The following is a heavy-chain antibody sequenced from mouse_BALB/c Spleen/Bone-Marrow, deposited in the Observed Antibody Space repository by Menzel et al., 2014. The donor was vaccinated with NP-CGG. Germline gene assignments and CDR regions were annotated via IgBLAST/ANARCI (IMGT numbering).Heavy chain of an antibody. Sequence: EVQLQQSGTVLARPGASVKMSCKASGYTFTSYWMHWVKQRPGQGLEWIGAIYPGNSDTSYNQKFKGKAKLTAVTSTSTAYTELSSLTNEDSAVYYCTRSYERYYAMDYWGQGTSVTVSS. CDR2: IYPGNSDT. V-gene: IGHV1-5*01. CDR1: GYTFTSYW. J-gene: IGHJ4*01. CDR3: TRSYERYYAMDY. D-gene: IGHD1-1*01.